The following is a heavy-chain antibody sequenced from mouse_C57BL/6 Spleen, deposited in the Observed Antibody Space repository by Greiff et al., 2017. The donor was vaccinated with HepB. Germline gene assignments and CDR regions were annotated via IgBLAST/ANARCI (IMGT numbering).Heavy chain of an antibody. V-gene: IGHV1-64*01. D-gene: IGHD2-4*01. J-gene: IGHJ4*01. CDR3: ARSPYDYERGDAMDY. CDR2: IHPNSGST. Sequence: QVQLQQSGAELVKPGASVKLSCKASGYTFTSYWMHWVKQRPGQGLEWIGMIHPNSGSTNYNEKFKSKATLTVDKSSSTAYMQLSSLTSEDSAVYYCARSPYDYERGDAMDYWGQGTSVTVSS. CDR1: GYTFTSYW.